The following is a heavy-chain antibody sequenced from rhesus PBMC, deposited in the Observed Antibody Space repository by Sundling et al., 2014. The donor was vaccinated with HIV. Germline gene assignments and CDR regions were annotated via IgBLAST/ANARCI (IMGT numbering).Heavy chain of an antibody. J-gene: IGHJ4*01. CDR3: ARSKSGWYGHFDY. CDR1: NGSISESYR. D-gene: IGHD6-31*01. Sequence: QVQLQESGPGLVKPSESLSLTCGVSNGSISESYRWNWIRQAPGKGLEWIGYIYGSSTSTNYNPSLKNRVIISKDTSKNQFSLRLTSVIAADTAVYYCARSKSGWYGHFDYWGQGVLVTVSS. V-gene: IGHV4S10*01. CDR2: IYGSSTST.